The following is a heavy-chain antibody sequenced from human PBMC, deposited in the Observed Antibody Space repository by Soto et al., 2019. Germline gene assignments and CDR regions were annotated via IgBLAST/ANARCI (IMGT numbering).Heavy chain of an antibody. V-gene: IGHV4-30-2*01. D-gene: IGHD3-9*01. Sequence: SETLSLTCAVSGGSISSGGYSWSWIRQPPGKGLEWIGYIYHSGSTYYNPSLKSRVTISVDRSKNQFSLKLSSVTAADTAVYYCARGFYDILTGYYHPWGQGXLVTVYS. CDR1: GGSISSGGYS. CDR2: IYHSGST. J-gene: IGHJ5*02. CDR3: ARGFYDILTGYYHP.